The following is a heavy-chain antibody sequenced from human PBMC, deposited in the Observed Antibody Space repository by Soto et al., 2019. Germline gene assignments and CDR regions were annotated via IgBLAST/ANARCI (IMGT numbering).Heavy chain of an antibody. CDR1: GYTFTSYA. J-gene: IGHJ2*01. D-gene: IGHD4-17*01. CDR3: ARGYRRSTVTTNWYLDL. CDR2: INAGNGNT. V-gene: IGHV1-3*01. Sequence: ASVKVSCKASGYTFTSYAMHWVRQAPGQRLEWMGWINAGNGNTKYSQKFQGRVTITRDTSASTAYMELSSLGSEDTAVYYCARGYRRSTVTTNWYLDLWGRGTLVTVSS.